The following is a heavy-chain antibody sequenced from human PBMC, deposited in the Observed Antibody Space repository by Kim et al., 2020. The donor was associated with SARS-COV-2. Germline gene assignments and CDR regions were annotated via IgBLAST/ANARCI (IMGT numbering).Heavy chain of an antibody. D-gene: IGHD3-16*01. J-gene: IGHJ4*02. CDR3: ARVVWGGERYIDY. CDR1: GYTFTNHA. CDR2: INTDTGSP. Sequence: ASVKVSCKASGYTFTNHAINWVRQAPGQGLEGMGWINTDTGSPTYAQGFTGRFVFSVDTSLTTAYLQITSLEAEETARYDCARVVWGGERYIDYWGQGTL. V-gene: IGHV7-4-1*02.